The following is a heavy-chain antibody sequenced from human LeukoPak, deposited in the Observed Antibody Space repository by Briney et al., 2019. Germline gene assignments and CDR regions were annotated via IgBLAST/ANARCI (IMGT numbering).Heavy chain of an antibody. CDR1: GYSITTYY. J-gene: IGHJ4*02. V-gene: IGHV4-59*01. CDR2: IYYSAIT. D-gene: IGHD6-19*01. CDR3: ASGQWPYHFDY. Sequence: SETLSLTCTVSGYSITTYYSNWHRQSPEKGLEWIGSIYYSAITNYNPSFKSRVIISIDTSKSQFSLKLSSVTAADTAVYYCASGQWPYHFDYWGQGNLVTVSS.